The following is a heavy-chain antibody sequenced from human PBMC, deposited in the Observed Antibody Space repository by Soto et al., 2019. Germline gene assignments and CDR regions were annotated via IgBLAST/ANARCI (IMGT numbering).Heavy chain of an antibody. V-gene: IGHV1-69*13. Sequence: GASVKVSCTASGGTFSIYAISWVRQAPGQGFEWMGGIIPIFGTANYAQKFQGRVTITADESTSTAYMELSSLRSEDTAVYYCARAQLVGYNYYYYGMDVWGQGTTVTVSS. J-gene: IGHJ6*02. CDR2: IIPIFGTA. CDR1: GGTFSIYA. CDR3: ARAQLVGYNYYYYGMDV. D-gene: IGHD6-6*01.